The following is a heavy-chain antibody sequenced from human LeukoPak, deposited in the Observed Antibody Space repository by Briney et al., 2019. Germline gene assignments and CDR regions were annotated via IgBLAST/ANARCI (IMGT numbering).Heavy chain of an antibody. J-gene: IGHJ6*02. V-gene: IGHV3-21*01. CDR3: ARDLYCGGDCYPSARGYYGMDV. D-gene: IGHD2-21*02. Sequence: GGSLRLSCAASGFTFSSYSMNWVRQAPGKGLEWVSSISSSSSYIYYADSVKGRFTISGDNAKNSLYLQMNSLRAEDTAVYYCARDLYCGGDCYPSARGYYGMDVWGQGTTVTVSS. CDR2: ISSSSSYI. CDR1: GFTFSSYS.